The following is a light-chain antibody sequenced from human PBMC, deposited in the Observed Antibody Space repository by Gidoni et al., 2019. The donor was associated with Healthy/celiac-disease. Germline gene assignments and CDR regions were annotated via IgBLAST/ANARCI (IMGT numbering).Light chain of an antibody. V-gene: IGKV1-39*01. Sequence: DRVTITCRASQSISSYLNWYQQKPGKAPKLLIYAASSLQIGVPSRFSGSGSGTDFTLTISSLQPEDFATYYCQQSYSTPRTFGQGTKVEIK. CDR3: QQSYSTPRT. CDR1: QSISSY. J-gene: IGKJ1*01. CDR2: AAS.